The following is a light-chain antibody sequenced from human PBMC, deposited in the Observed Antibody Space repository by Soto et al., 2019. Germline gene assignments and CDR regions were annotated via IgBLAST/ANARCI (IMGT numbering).Light chain of an antibody. CDR2: DVS. Sequence: EIQMTQSPSTLSSSVGERVTITCRASQAISTWLAWYQQKSGKAPKLLIYDVSSLESGVPSRFRGSGSGTEFTLTISSLQPDDFATYYCQQYNTYSALTFGGGTKVEIK. CDR1: QAISTW. CDR3: QQYNTYSALT. J-gene: IGKJ4*01. V-gene: IGKV1-5*01.